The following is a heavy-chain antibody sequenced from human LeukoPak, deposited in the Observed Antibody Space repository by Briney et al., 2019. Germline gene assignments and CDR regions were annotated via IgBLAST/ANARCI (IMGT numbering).Heavy chain of an antibody. CDR3: TKDTFVAGNNFDH. J-gene: IGHJ4*02. CDR2: IRYDGSDK. V-gene: IGHV3-30*02. CDR1: GFNFNTYG. Sequence: GGSLRLSCAAAGFNFNTYGMHWVRQAPGKGLEWVAYIRYDGSDKYYADSVKGRFSISRDNSKNTLYLQMNSLRPEDTALYYCTKDTFVAGNNFDHWGQGTLVTVSS. D-gene: IGHD6-19*01.